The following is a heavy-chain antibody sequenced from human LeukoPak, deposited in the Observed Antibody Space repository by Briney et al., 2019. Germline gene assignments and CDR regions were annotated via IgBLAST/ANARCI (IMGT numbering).Heavy chain of an antibody. J-gene: IGHJ2*01. CDR3: ARALYADSGFYFAL. Sequence: GGSLRLSCAASGFTFIDYAMTWVRQAPGKGLVWVSGISGSGRASYYADSVRGRFIISRDNSKNTVYLQMNSLRPEDTSIYYCARALYADSGFYFALWGRGTLVTVSS. V-gene: IGHV3-23*01. CDR2: ISGSGRAS. CDR1: GFTFIDYA. D-gene: IGHD4-17*01.